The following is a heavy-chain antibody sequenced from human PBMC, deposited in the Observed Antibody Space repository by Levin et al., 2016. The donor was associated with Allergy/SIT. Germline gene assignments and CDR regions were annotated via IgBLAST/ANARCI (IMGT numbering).Heavy chain of an antibody. V-gene: IGHV4-61*01. CDR2: IYYSGST. D-gene: IGHD5-12*01. CDR3: ARGMDIAETYYYGMDV. Sequence: SETLSLTCTVSGGSVSSGSYYWSWIRQPPGKGLEWIGYIYYSGSTNYNPSLKSRVTISVDTSKNQFSLKLSSVTAADTAVYYCARGMDIAETYYYGMDVWGQGTTVTVSS. J-gene: IGHJ6*02. CDR1: GGSVSSGSYY.